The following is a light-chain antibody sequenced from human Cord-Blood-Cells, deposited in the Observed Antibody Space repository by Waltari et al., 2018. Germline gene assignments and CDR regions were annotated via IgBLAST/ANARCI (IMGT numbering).Light chain of an antibody. Sequence: SYELTQPSSVSVSPGQTARIPCSGDVLAKKYARWFQQKPGQAPGLVIYKDSERPSGIPERFSGSSSGTTVTLTISGAQVEDEADYYCYSAADNNVVFGGGTKLTVL. V-gene: IGLV3-27*01. CDR1: VLAKKY. CDR2: KDS. J-gene: IGLJ2*01. CDR3: YSAADNNVV.